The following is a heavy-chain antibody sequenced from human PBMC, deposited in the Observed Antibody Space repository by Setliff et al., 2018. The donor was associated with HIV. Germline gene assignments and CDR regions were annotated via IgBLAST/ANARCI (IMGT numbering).Heavy chain of an antibody. CDR3: ARGVNFDY. J-gene: IGHJ4*02. CDR1: GGSISSHY. D-gene: IGHD3-3*01. V-gene: IGHV4-59*11. Sequence: SETLSLTCTVSGGSISSHYWIWIRQPPGKGLEWIGYIYTSGSTNYNPSLTSRVTISVDTSRNQFSLKLTSVTAADTAIYYCARGVNFDYWGQGTQVTVSS. CDR2: IYTSGST.